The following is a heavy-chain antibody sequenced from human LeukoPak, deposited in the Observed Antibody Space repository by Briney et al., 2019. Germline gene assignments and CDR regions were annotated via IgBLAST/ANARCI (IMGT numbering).Heavy chain of an antibody. CDR3: ARRGREYQLLPHFDY. J-gene: IGHJ4*02. Sequence: ASVTVSCKASGYTFTNYPITWVRQAPGQGLEWMGWISAYNGNTNYAQKLQGRVTMTTDTSTSTAYMELRSLRSDDTAVYYCARRGREYQLLPHFDYWGQGTLVTVSS. D-gene: IGHD2-2*01. CDR2: ISAYNGNT. CDR1: GYTFTNYP. V-gene: IGHV1-18*01.